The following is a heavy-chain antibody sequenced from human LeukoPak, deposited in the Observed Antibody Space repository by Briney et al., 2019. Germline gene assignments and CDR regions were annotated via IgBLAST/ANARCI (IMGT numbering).Heavy chain of an antibody. V-gene: IGHV4-34*01. CDR2: INHSGST. J-gene: IGHJ5*02. CDR1: GGSFSGYY. D-gene: IGHD3-10*01. Sequence: SETLSLTCAVYGGSFSGYYWSWIRQPPGKGLEWIGEINHSGSTNYNPSLKSRVTISVDTFKNQFSLKLNSVTAADTAIYYCARQYYSASGSSHVGAYDLWGQGTLVTVSS. CDR3: ARQYYSASGSSHVGAYDL.